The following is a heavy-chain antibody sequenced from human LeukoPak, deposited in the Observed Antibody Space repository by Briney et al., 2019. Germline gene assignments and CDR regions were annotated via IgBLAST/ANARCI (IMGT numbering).Heavy chain of an antibody. J-gene: IGHJ4*02. D-gene: IGHD3-10*01. CDR1: GFTFSSYW. Sequence: GGSLRLSCAASGFTFSSYWMGWVRQAPGKGLEWVANIKQDGSEKYYVDSVKGRFTISRDNAKNSLYLQMNSLRAEDTAVYYCARLIPYYYGSGSPDFGGQGTLVTVSS. CDR2: IKQDGSEK. CDR3: ARLIPYYYGSGSPDF. V-gene: IGHV3-7*01.